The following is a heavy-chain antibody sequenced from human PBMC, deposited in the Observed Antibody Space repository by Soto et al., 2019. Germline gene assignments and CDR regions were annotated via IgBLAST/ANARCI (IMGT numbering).Heavy chain of an antibody. V-gene: IGHV3-73*01. D-gene: IGHD2-21*02. Sequence: LRLSCAASGFTFSGSAMHWVRQASGKGLEWVGRIRDKANSYATAYTASVKGRFTISRDDSKNTAYLQMNSLKTEDTAVYYCTRLYCGGDCDFDSWGQGTLVTVSS. CDR2: IRDKANSYAT. CDR1: GFTFSGSA. J-gene: IGHJ4*02. CDR3: TRLYCGGDCDFDS.